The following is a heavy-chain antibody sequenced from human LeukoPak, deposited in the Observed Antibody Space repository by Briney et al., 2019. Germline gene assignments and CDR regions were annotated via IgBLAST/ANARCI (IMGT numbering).Heavy chain of an antibody. CDR1: GVTFRSYG. CDR3: TTKVIRGNSGDDYDD. CDR2: ISSDGNDK. V-gene: IGHV3-30*03. J-gene: IGHJ4*02. Sequence: PGGSLRLSCSASGVTFRSYGMLWVRQAPGKGLEWVALISSDGNDKLYGDSVRGRFTISRDDSKSTLYLQMNSLRAEDTAVYYCTTKVIRGNSGDDYDDWGQGTLVTVSS. D-gene: IGHD5-12*01.